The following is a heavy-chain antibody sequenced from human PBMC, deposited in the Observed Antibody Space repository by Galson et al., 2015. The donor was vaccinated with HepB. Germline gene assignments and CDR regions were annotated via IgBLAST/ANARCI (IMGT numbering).Heavy chain of an antibody. Sequence: SLRLSCAASGFTFSSYAMSWVRQAPGKGLEWVSAISGSGGSTYYADSVKGRFTISRDNSKNTLYLQMNSLRAEDTAVYYCAKGDVVVPAATHYWYFDLWGRGTLVTVSS. CDR3: AKGDVVVPAATHYWYFDL. V-gene: IGHV3-23*01. CDR1: GFTFSSYA. D-gene: IGHD2-2*01. CDR2: ISGSGGST. J-gene: IGHJ2*01.